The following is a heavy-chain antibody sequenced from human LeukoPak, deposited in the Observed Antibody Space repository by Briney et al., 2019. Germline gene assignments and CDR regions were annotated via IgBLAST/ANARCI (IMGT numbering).Heavy chain of an antibody. CDR3: GLYYYGSGSYPGGLEDY. V-gene: IGHV4-39*07. Sequence: PSETLSLTCSVSGGSISSSSYYWGWIRQPPGKGLEWIGSIYYSGSTYYNPSLKSRVTISVDTSKIQFSLKLSSVTAADTAVYYCGLYYYGSGSYPGGLEDYWGQGTLVTVSS. D-gene: IGHD3-10*01. CDR2: IYYSGST. CDR1: GGSISSSSYY. J-gene: IGHJ4*02.